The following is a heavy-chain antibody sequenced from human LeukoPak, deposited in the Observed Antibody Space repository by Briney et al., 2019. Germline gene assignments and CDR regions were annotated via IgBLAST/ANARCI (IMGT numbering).Heavy chain of an antibody. CDR2: INHSGST. D-gene: IGHD3-10*01. J-gene: IGHJ4*02. V-gene: IGHV4-34*01. Sequence: SETLSLTGAVGGGSFSGYFWSWIRPPPGKGLEGIGEINHSGSTNYNPSLKSRVTISVDTSKNQFSLKLSSVTAADTAVYYCARGGTMVRGVIPRDYWGQGTLVTVSS. CDR3: ARGGTMVRGVIPRDY. CDR1: GGSFSGYF.